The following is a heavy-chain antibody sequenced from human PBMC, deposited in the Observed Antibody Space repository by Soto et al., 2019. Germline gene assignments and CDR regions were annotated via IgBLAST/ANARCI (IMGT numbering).Heavy chain of an antibody. D-gene: IGHD5-12*01. CDR2: MNPNNVNA. Sequence: ASAKVSCKASGFTFITYEFSWVRQAAGHGLEWMGWMNPNNVNAGFAQNFRGRINMTRNTSISTAYVELSSLRSDDSAVYFRARRNARYGPYDLDLLGQGTEDTVSS. CDR1: GFTFITYE. CDR3: ARRNARYGPYDLDL. J-gene: IGHJ5*02. V-gene: IGHV1-8*01.